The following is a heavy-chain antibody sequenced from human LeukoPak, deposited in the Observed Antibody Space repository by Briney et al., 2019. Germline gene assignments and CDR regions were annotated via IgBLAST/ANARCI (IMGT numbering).Heavy chain of an antibody. D-gene: IGHD5-24*01. CDR1: GGSISSGGYY. CDR2: IYHSGST. CDR3: ARARDVEMAKPPPPPGI. V-gene: IGHV4-30-2*01. Sequence: PSETLSLTCTVSGGSISSGGYYWSWIRQPPGKGLEWIGYIYHSGSTYYNPSLKSRVTISVDRSKNQFSLKLSSVTAADTAVYYCARARDVEMAKPPPPPGIWGQGTMVTVSS. J-gene: IGHJ3*02.